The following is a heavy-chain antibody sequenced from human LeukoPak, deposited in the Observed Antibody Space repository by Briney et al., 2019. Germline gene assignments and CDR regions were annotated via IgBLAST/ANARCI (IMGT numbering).Heavy chain of an antibody. Sequence: GGSLRLSCAASGFTFSSYAMSWVRQAPGRGLEWVATLSGSGAGTYYSDSVQGRFTISRDNSKRTLFLQMNSLRAEDTAFYYCAKAGLGVDTFFDYWGQGTLVTVSS. V-gene: IGHV3-23*01. CDR3: AKAGLGVDTFFDY. CDR1: GFTFSSYA. CDR2: LSGSGAGT. J-gene: IGHJ4*02. D-gene: IGHD3-3*01.